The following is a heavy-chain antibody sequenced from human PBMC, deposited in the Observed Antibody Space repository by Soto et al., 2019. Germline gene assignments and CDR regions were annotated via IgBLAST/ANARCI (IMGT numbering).Heavy chain of an antibody. Sequence: WGALLVACTSSGFTFSIYSMNWVRQAPGKGLEWVSSISSSSSYIYYADSVKGRFTISRDNAKNSLYLQMNSLRAEDTAVYYCARYNWNSSDYWGQGTLVTVSS. CDR2: ISSSSSYI. D-gene: IGHD1-7*01. V-gene: IGHV3-21*01. CDR1: GFTFSIYS. CDR3: ARYNWNSSDY. J-gene: IGHJ4*02.